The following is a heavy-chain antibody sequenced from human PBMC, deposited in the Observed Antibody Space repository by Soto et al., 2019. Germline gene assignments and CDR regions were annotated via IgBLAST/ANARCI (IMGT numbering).Heavy chain of an antibody. V-gene: IGHV3-30-3*01. Sequence: QVQLVESGGGVVQPGRSLRLSCAASGFTFSSFAIHWVRQAPGKGLEWVSRISYDGSNKYYADSVKVRFTISRDNSKNTLYLQMNSLRAEDTAVYYCARAYDSSMNYFDYWGQGTLVTVSS. CDR2: ISYDGSNK. J-gene: IGHJ4*02. CDR1: GFTFSSFA. D-gene: IGHD3-22*01. CDR3: ARAYDSSMNYFDY.